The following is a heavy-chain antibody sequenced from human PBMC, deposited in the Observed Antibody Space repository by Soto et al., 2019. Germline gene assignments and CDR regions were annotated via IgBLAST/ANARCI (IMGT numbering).Heavy chain of an antibody. J-gene: IGHJ4*02. Sequence: PGESLKISCKGSGYSFTSYWISWVRQMPGKGLEWMGRIDISDSYTNYSPSFQGHVTISADKSIRTAYLQWSSLQASDTAMYYCARHYTPYDSSSYYDYWGQGTLVTVSS. CDR2: IDISDSYT. V-gene: IGHV5-10-1*01. D-gene: IGHD3-22*01. CDR3: ARHYTPYDSSSYYDY. CDR1: GYSFTSYW.